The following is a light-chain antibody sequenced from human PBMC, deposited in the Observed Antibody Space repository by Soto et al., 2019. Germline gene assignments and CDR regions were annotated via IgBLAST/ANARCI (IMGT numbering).Light chain of an antibody. CDR3: HQYGTSYT. CDR1: QSVSSSH. CDR2: GAS. J-gene: IGKJ2*01. Sequence: VLTQSPASLSLSPGERAALSCRASQSVSSSHLVWYQQKPGQAPRLLIYGASTRATGIPDRFSGSGSGTDFTLTISRREPEDFALYYCHQYGTSYTFGQGTQLEI. V-gene: IGKV3-20*01.